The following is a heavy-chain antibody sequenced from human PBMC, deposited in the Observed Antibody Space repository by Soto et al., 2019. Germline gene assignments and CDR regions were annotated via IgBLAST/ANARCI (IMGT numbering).Heavy chain of an antibody. V-gene: IGHV1-69*08. CDR1: GGTFSPYT. CDR3: ARDWESTFSTWSFGAF. D-gene: IGHD3-10*01. CDR2: IIPFLGVT. J-gene: IGHJ4*02. Sequence: QVQLVQSGAEVKKPGSSVKVSCKASGGTFSPYTINWVRQAPGQGLEWMGRIIPFLGVTNYAQKFQARVTITADKSTTTAYMELSGLRFEDTAVYYCARDWESTFSTWSFGAFWGRGTLVTVSS.